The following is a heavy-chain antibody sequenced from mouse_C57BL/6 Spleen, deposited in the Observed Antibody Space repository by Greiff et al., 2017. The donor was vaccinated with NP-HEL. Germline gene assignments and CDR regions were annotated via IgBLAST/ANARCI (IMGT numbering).Heavy chain of an antibody. D-gene: IGHD4-1*01. V-gene: IGHV5-4*03. CDR1: GFTFSSYA. CDR2: ISDGGSYT. Sequence: DVKLVESGGGLVKPGGSLKLSCAASGFTFSSYAMSWVRQTPEKRLEWVATISDGGSYTYYPDNVKGRFTISRDNAKNNLYLQMSHLKSEDTAMYYCERPLTGFDYWGQGTTLTVSS. CDR3: ERPLTGFDY. J-gene: IGHJ2*01.